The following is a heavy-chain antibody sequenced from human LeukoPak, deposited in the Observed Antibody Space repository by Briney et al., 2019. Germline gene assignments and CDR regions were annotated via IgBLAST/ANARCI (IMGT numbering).Heavy chain of an antibody. CDR1: GGTFSSYA. CDR3: ARDRGGYSGSYSDAFDI. J-gene: IGHJ3*02. Sequence: SVKVSCKASGGTFSSYAISRVRQAPGQGLEWMGGITPIFGTANYAQKFQGRVTITTDESTSTAYMELSSLRSEDTAVYYCARDRGGYSGSYSDAFDIWGQGTMVTVSS. CDR2: ITPIFGTA. V-gene: IGHV1-69*05. D-gene: IGHD1-26*01.